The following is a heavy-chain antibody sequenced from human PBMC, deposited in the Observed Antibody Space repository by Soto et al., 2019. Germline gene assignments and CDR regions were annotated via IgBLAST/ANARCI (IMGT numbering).Heavy chain of an antibody. CDR2: IVVGSGNT. D-gene: IGHD5-12*01. V-gene: IGHV1-58*01. Sequence: SVKVSCKASGFTFTSSAVQWVRQARGQRLEWIGWIVVGSGNTNYAQKFQERVTITRDMSTSTAYMELSSLRSEDTAVYYCARGRLRGNWFDPWGQGTLVTVSS. CDR3: ARGRLRGNWFDP. CDR1: GFTFTSSA. J-gene: IGHJ5*02.